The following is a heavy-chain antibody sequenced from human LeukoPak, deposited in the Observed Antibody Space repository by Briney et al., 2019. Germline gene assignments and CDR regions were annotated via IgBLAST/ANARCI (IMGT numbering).Heavy chain of an antibody. D-gene: IGHD6-13*01. V-gene: IGHV3-20*04. J-gene: IGHJ6*03. CDR1: GFTFDDYG. CDR3: ARDPSSWHYYYMEV. Sequence: RTGGSLRLSCAASGFTFDDYGMSWVRQVPGKGLEWVSGINWNGGSTGNADSVKGRFTISRDNAKNSLYLQMTSLRAEDPAVYYCARDPSSWHYYYMEVWGKGTTVTVSS. CDR2: INWNGGST.